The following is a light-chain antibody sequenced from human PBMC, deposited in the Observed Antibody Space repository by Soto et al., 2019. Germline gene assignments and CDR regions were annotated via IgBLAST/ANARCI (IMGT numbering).Light chain of an antibody. Sequence: DIPMTQSPSTLSAVVGDRVTINCRASQSVSDWLAWYQQKPGKAPKLLIYGASNLERGVPSRFTGSGAGTEFTLTISSLQPDDFATYYCHQYSSYSPWTFGQGTKVEIK. CDR2: GAS. J-gene: IGKJ1*01. V-gene: IGKV1-5*01. CDR1: QSVSDW. CDR3: HQYSSYSPWT.